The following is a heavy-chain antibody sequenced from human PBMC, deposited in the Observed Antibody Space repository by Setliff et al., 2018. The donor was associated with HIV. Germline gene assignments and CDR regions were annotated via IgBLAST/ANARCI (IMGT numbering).Heavy chain of an antibody. V-gene: IGHV4-34*01. D-gene: IGHD2-8*02. CDR1: GGSLSGHY. J-gene: IGHJ4*02. CDR2: INHSGST. CDR3: TVYNTGSSKDHY. Sequence: SETLSLTCAVYGGSLSGHYWTWIRQPPGEGLEWVGEINHSGSTYYNPSLKSRVTISVDTSKNQFSLKLNSVTAADTAVYYCTVYNTGSSKDHYWGQGTPVTVSS.